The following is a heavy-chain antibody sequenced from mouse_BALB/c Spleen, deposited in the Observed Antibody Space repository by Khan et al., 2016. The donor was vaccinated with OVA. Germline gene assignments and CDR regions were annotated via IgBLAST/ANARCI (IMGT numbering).Heavy chain of an antibody. J-gene: IGHJ2*01. D-gene: IGHD2-12*01. Sequence: EVQLQQSGPELVKPGASMRISCKASGYSFTGYTMNWVKQSHEKNLEWIGLINPYNGVTRYNQKFKDKATLIVDKSSSTAYMELLSLTSEDSAVYYCARDYRYYCDCWGQGTTLAVSS. CDR3: ARDYRYYCDC. CDR2: INPYNGVT. V-gene: IGHV1-26*01. CDR1: GYSFTGYT.